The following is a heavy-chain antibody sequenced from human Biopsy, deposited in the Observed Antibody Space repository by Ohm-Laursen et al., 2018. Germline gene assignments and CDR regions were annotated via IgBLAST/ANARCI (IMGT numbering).Heavy chain of an antibody. CDR3: AREAIGYQLPCDD. J-gene: IGHJ4*02. CDR1: TGTFNSYG. Sequence: ASVKVSCNAPTGTFNSYGVIWVRQAPGQGLEWMGRIIPILRTTAYAQTFLGRVTITADSPTSTVDMELTSLTSDDTAVYFCAREAIGYQLPCDDWGQGTLVTVSS. V-gene: IGHV1-69*11. CDR2: IIPILRTT. D-gene: IGHD2-2*01.